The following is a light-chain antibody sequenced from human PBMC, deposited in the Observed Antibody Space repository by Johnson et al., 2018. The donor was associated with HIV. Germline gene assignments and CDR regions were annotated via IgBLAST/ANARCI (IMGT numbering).Light chain of an antibody. CDR2: DHN. J-gene: IGLJ1*01. V-gene: IGLV1-51*01. Sequence: QSVLTQPPSVSAAPGQKVTISCSGSSSNIGNNYVSWYQQLPGTAPKLLIYDHNKRPSGIPDRFSGSKSGTSATLAITGLSPGDEADYYCGTWDSSLSGYGFGTGTKVTVL. CDR1: SSNIGNNY. CDR3: GTWDSSLSGYG.